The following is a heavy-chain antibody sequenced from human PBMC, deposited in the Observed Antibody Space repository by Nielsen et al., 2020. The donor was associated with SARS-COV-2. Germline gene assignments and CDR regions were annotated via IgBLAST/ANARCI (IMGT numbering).Heavy chain of an antibody. D-gene: IGHD6-13*01. CDR3: AREGADSSSWYTDY. CDR2: ISSSSTYI. J-gene: IGHJ4*02. V-gene: IGHV3-21*01. CDR1: GFTFSNYV. Sequence: GESLKISCAASGFTFSNYVMNWVRQSPGKGLEWVSSISSSSTYIYYADPVKGRFTISRNNGRDSLYLQMNSLRAEDTAVYYCAREGADSSSWYTDYWGQGTLVTVSS.